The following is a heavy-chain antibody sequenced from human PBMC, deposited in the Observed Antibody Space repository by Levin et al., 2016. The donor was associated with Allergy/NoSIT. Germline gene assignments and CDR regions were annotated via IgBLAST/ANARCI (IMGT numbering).Heavy chain of an antibody. J-gene: IGHJ4*02. CDR2: IKSKTDGGTT. V-gene: IGHV3-15*01. Sequence: WIRQPPGKGLEWVGRIKSKTDGGTTDYAAPVKGRFTISRDDSKNTLYLQMNSLKTEDTAVYYCTTPQSDFWSGYPAYYFDYWGQGTLVTVSS. CDR3: TTPQSDFWSGYPAYYFDY. D-gene: IGHD3-3*01.